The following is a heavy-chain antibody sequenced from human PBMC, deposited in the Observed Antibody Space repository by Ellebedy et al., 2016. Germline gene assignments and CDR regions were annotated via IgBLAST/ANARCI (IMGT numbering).Heavy chain of an antibody. CDR1: GGTFSSYA. CDR3: ARAGVFSIAVAGTSAFDI. D-gene: IGHD6-19*01. CDR2: IIPILGIA. Sequence: ASVKVSCKASGGTFSSYAISWVRQAPGQGLEWMGRIIPILGIANYAQKFQGRVTITADKSTSTAYMELSSLRSEDTAVYYCARAGVFSIAVAGTSAFDIWGQGTMVTVSS. J-gene: IGHJ3*02. V-gene: IGHV1-69*04.